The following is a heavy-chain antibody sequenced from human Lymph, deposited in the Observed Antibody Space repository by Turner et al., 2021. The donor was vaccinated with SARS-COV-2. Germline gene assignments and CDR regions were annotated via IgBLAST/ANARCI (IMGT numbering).Heavy chain of an antibody. V-gene: IGHV3-7*01. CDR2: IKQDGSEK. J-gene: IGHJ4*02. D-gene: IGHD1-26*01. CDR3: ARMGSSSWYFDY. CDR1: GFTFSYYW. Sequence: EVQLLVSGGGLVQPGGSLRLSWAASGFTFSYYWMSWVRQAPGKGLEWVANIKQDGSEKYYVDSVKGRFTISRDNAKNSLFLQMNSLRAEDTAVYYCARMGSSSWYFDYWGQGTLVTVSS.